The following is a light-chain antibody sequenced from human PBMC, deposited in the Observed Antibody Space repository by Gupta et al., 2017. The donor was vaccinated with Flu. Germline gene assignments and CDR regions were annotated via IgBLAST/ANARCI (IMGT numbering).Light chain of an antibody. CDR1: QDIGNY. J-gene: IGKJ2*01. Sequence: DIQMTQSPSSLSASLGDRITIRCRASQDIGNYLNWYQVKPGRPPRLLIYAASRVQGGVPSRFSGSGFETDFTLTITTLQPEDFATYYCQQTYRVPHNFGQGTKLEIK. CDR3: QQTYRVPHN. CDR2: AAS. V-gene: IGKV1-39*01.